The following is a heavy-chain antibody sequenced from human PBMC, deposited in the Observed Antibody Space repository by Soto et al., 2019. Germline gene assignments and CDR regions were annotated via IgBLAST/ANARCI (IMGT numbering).Heavy chain of an antibody. Sequence: ETLSLTCTVSGAYVSDFSWSWIRQPAGKGLEWIGRITVNGITQYTPSFRSRVTMSMDTSRNQFSLNLQSATAADTALYYCARESGENWTYEAHWGQGTLVTVSS. CDR1: GAYVSDFS. D-gene: IGHD1-7*01. CDR3: ARESGENWTYEAH. J-gene: IGHJ1*01. CDR2: ITVNGIT. V-gene: IGHV4-4*07.